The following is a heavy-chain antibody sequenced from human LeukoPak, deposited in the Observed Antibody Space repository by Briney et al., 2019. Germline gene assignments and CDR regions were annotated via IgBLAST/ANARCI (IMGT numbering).Heavy chain of an antibody. J-gene: IGHJ6*03. CDR1: GGSISSYH. Sequence: SETLSLTCTVSGGSISSYHWSWIRQPAGKGLEWVGRIYTSGNTNYNPSLKSRVTMSVDASKNQFSLNLISVTAADTAVYYCARPDGRTAEDYYYYMDVWGKGTTVTVSS. CDR3: ARPDGRTAEDYYYYMDV. CDR2: IYTSGNT. V-gene: IGHV4-4*07. D-gene: IGHD2-21*02.